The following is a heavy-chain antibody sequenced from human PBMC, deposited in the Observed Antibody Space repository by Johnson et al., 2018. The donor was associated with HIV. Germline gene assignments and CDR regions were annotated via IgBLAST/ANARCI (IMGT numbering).Heavy chain of an antibody. J-gene: IGHJ3*02. Sequence: VQLVESGGGVVRPGGSLRLSCAASGFTFDDYGMTWVRQVPGQGLEWVSGINWNGGSTSYADSVKGRFTISRDNAKNSLYLQMNSLRAEDTALYYCARVVQYYDSSGYSTRGGDGLDIWGQGTVVTVSS. D-gene: IGHD3-22*01. CDR3: ARVVQYYDSSGYSTRGGDGLDI. V-gene: IGHV3-20*04. CDR2: INWNGGST. CDR1: GFTFDDYG.